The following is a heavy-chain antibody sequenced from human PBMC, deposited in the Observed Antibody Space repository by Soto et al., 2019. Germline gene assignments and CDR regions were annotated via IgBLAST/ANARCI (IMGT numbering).Heavy chain of an antibody. Sequence: QVQLQESGPGPVKPSETLSLTCTVSGGSISSGSYYWGWIRQPPGKGLEWIGSIYYSGSTYYNPSLQSRVTISVDTSKNQFSLKLSSVTAADTAVYYCARQVRATVDLWGQGTLVTVSS. D-gene: IGHD4-17*01. CDR2: IYYSGST. V-gene: IGHV4-39*01. CDR3: ARQVRATVDL. CDR1: GGSISSGSYY. J-gene: IGHJ4*02.